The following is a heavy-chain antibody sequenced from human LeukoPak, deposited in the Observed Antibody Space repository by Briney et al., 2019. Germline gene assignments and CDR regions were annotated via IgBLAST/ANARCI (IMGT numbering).Heavy chain of an antibody. CDR1: GLTFSSYS. V-gene: IGHV3-21*01. J-gene: IGHJ6*02. CDR3: AVTDGLYYYGMDV. CDR2: ISSSSSYI. D-gene: IGHD4-11*01. Sequence: GGSLRLSCAASGLTFSSYSMNWVRQAPGKGLEWVSSISSSSSYIYYADSVKGRFTISRDNAKNSLYLQMNSLRAEDTAVYYCAVTDGLYYYGMDVWGQGTTVTVSS.